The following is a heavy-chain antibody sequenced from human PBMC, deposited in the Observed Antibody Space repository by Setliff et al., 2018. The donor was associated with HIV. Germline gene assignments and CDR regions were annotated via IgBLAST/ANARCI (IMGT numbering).Heavy chain of an antibody. CDR1: GGSFSGYS. J-gene: IGHJ4*02. CDR2: MNHSEH. V-gene: IGHV4-34*01. Sequence: SETLSLTCAVYGGSFSGYSWTWIRQSPGKGLEWIGEMNHSEHYYNPTLKSRVTISMDTSKNQFSLELSSVTAADTALYYCARVIRGVYFYDGTGYYYFDDWGQGALVTVSS. CDR3: ARVIRGVYFYDGTGYYYFDD. D-gene: IGHD3-10*01.